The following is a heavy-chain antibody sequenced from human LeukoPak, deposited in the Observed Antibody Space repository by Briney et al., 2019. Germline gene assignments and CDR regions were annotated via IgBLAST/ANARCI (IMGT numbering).Heavy chain of an antibody. D-gene: IGHD1-26*01. V-gene: IGHV3-23*01. J-gene: IGHJ4*02. CDR3: AKRLQGGSYRGFDY. Sequence: ETLSLTCTVSGGSISSYYWSWIRQPPGKGLEWVSAISGSGGSTYYADSVKGRFTISRDNSKNTLYLQMNSLRAEDTAVYYCAKRLQGGSYRGFDYWGQGTLVTVSS. CDR2: ISGSGGST. CDR1: GGSISSYY.